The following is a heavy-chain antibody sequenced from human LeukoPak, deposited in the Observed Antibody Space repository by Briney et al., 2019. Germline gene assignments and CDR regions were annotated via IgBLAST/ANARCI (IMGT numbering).Heavy chain of an antibody. CDR2: INHSGST. CDR3: ARSRRRLFDY. Sequence: SETLSLTCAVYGGSFSGYYWSWIRQPPGKGLEWIGEINHSGSTNYNPSLKSRVTISVDTSKNQFSLKLSSVTAADTAVYYCARSRRRLFDYWGQGTLVTVSS. CDR1: GGSFSGYY. V-gene: IGHV4-34*01. J-gene: IGHJ4*02.